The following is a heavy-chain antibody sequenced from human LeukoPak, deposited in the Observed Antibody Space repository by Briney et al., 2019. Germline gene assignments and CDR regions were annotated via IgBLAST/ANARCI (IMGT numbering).Heavy chain of an antibody. CDR1: GYTFTGYY. J-gene: IGHJ5*02. D-gene: IGHD3-16*01. V-gene: IGHV1-2*02. CDR3: ARGDDYIWGSAFNWFDP. Sequence: ASVKVSCKASGYTFTGYYMHWVRQAPGQGLEWMGWINPNSGGTNYAQKFQGRVTMTRDTSTSTVYMELSSLKSEDTAVYYCARGDDYIWGSAFNWFDPWGQGTLVTVSS. CDR2: INPNSGGT.